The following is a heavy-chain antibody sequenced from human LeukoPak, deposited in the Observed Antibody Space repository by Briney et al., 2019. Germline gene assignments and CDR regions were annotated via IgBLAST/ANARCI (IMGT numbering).Heavy chain of an antibody. D-gene: IGHD3-10*02. J-gene: IGHJ6*04. CDR1: GDSISSSNW. V-gene: IGHV3-7*01. CDR3: AELGITMIGGV. Sequence: ETLSLTCVVSGDSISSSNWWSWVRQAPGKGLEWVANINQGGETDYVDSVKGRFTIARDDSKNLLYLQMNSLRPEDTAMYFCAELGITMIGGVWGKGTTVTISS. CDR2: INQGGET.